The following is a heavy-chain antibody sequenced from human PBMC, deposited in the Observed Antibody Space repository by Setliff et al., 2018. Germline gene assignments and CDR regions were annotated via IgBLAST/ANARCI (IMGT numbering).Heavy chain of an antibody. CDR1: GFAFNRHG. J-gene: IGHJ6*03. Sequence: LRLSCAASGFAFNRHGMNWVRQAPGKGLEWVGIIRSKSYGGTTEYAASVKGRFTISRDDSKSIAYLQMNSLKTEDTAVYYCTRDESVDFWSGYPYYYYMDVWGKGTTVTVSS. CDR3: TRDESVDFWSGYPYYYYMDV. V-gene: IGHV3-49*04. D-gene: IGHD3-3*01. CDR2: IRSKSYGGTT.